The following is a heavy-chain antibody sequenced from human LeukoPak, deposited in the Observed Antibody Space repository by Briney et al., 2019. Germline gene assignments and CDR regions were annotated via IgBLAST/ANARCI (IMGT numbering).Heavy chain of an antibody. V-gene: IGHV4-38-2*02. CDR2: IHHSGST. J-gene: IGHJ1*01. CDR1: GSSISGDYY. Sequence: SETLSLTCSVSGSSISGDYYWGWVRQTPGKGLQWIATIHHSGSTYFNPSLKSRVTISTDTSKNQFSLEVNSVSAAGTAVYYCTRGAPNSGWTFQYWGQGTLVTVSP. CDR3: TRGAPNSGWTFQY. D-gene: IGHD5-12*01.